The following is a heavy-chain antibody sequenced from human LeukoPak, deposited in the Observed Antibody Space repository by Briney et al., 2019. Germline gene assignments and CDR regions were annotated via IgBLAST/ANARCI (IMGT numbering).Heavy chain of an antibody. CDR1: GYTLTELS. V-gene: IGHV1-24*01. J-gene: IGHJ4*02. CDR2: FDPEDGET. Sequence: GASVKVSCKVSGYTLTELSMHWVRQAPGKGLEWMGGFDPEDGETIYAQKFQGRVTMTEDTSTDTAYMELSSLRSEDTAVYYCATPAFKVSLAAAGTNNDYWGQGTLVTVSS. CDR3: ATPAFKVSLAAAGTNNDY. D-gene: IGHD6-13*01.